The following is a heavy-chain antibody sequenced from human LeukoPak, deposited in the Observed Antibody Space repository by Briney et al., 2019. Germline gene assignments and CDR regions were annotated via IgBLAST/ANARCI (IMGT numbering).Heavy chain of an antibody. J-gene: IGHJ5*02. CDR1: GGSISSDNYQ. D-gene: IGHD3-10*01. Sequence: PSQTLSLTCTVSGGSISSDNYQWSWIRQPPGKGLGWIGYINYSGSTYYNPSLKSRVTISVDTSKNQFSLKLTSVTAADTAVYYCARYGSGSTWFDPWGQGTLVTVPS. CDR2: INYSGST. V-gene: IGHV4-30-4*01. CDR3: ARYGSGSTWFDP.